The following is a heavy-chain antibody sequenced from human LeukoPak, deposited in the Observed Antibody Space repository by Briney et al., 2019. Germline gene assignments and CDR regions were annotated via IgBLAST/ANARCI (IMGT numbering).Heavy chain of an antibody. Sequence: QSGGSLRLSCAASGFTFDDYAMHWVRQAPGKGLEWVSGISWNSGSIGYADSVKGRFTISSDNAKNSLYLQMNSLRAEDTAVYYCARDRSSGGSPAGYWGQGTLVTVSS. D-gene: IGHD2-15*01. CDR1: GFTFDDYA. CDR2: ISWNSGSI. V-gene: IGHV3-9*01. CDR3: ARDRSSGGSPAGY. J-gene: IGHJ4*02.